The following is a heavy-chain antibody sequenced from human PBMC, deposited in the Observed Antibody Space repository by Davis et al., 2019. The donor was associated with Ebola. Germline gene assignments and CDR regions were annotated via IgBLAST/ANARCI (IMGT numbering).Heavy chain of an antibody. CDR3: ARADSSGWTIYYYYGMDV. CDR1: GFTFDDYA. CDR2: ISWNSGSI. J-gene: IGHJ6*02. D-gene: IGHD6-19*01. V-gene: IGHV3-9*01. Sequence: GGSLRLSCAVSGFTFDDYAMHWVRQAPGKGLEWVSGISWNSGSIGYADSVKGRFTISRDNSKNTLYLQMNSLRAEDTAVYYCARADSSGWTIYYYYGMDVWGQGTTVTVSS.